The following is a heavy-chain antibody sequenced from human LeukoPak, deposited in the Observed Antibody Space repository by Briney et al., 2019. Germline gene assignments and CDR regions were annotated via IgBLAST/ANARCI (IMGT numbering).Heavy chain of an antibody. D-gene: IGHD6-13*01. CDR3: ARGHRVRSGSSWPVV. CDR2: IIPIFGIA. J-gene: IGHJ6*02. CDR1: GGTFSSYA. Sequence: SVKVSCKASGGTFSSYAISWVRQAPGQGLEWMGRIIPIFGIANYAQKFQGRVTMTRNTSISTAYMELSSLRSEDTAVYYCARGHRVRSGSSWPVVWGQGTTVTVSS. V-gene: IGHV1-69*04.